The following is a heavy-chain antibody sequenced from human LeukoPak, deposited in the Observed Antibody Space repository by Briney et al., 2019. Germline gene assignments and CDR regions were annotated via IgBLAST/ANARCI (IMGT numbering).Heavy chain of an antibody. Sequence: GGSLRPSCAASGFTFSSYSMNWVRQAPGKGLEWVSSISSSSSYIYYADSVKGRFTISRDNAKNSLYLQMNSLRAEDTAVYYCARDGRVYYYYYMDVWGKGTTVTVSS. D-gene: IGHD2-15*01. J-gene: IGHJ6*03. CDR3: ARDGRVYYYYYMDV. CDR1: GFTFSSYS. CDR2: ISSSSSYI. V-gene: IGHV3-21*01.